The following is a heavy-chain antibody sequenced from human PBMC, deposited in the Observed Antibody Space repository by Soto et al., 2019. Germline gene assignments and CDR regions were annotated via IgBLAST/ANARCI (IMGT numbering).Heavy chain of an antibody. V-gene: IGHV1-69*13. CDR3: ARGLEEDLTEENYYYYYGMDV. CDR2: IIPIFGTA. CDR1: GGTFSSYA. Sequence: GASVKVSCKASGGTFSSYAISWVRQAPGQGLEWMGGIIPIFGTANYAQKFQGRVTITADESTSTAYMELSSLRSEDTAVYYCARGLEEDLTEENYYYYYGMDVWGQGTTVTVS. D-gene: IGHD3-3*01. J-gene: IGHJ6*02.